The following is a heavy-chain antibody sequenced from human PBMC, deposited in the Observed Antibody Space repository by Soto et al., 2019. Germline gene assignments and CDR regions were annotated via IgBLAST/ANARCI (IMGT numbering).Heavy chain of an antibody. V-gene: IGHV3-21*01. CDR1: GFTFTTSA. CDR3: AREVGAAMGEAFDI. Sequence: EVPVVESGGGLVMPGGSLRLSCVGSGFTFTTSAMNWVRQAPGKGLEWVSSIGGSSRSIYYADSVKGRFTISRDNTKNSLYLQMNSLTVEDTALYFCAREVGAAMGEAFDIWGQGTMVTVSA. D-gene: IGHD5-18*01. J-gene: IGHJ3*02. CDR2: IGGSSRSI.